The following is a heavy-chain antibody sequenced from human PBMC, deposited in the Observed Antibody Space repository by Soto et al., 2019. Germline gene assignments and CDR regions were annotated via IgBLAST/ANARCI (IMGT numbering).Heavy chain of an antibody. CDR1: GFTFSSYG. CDR2: IWYDGSNK. V-gene: IGHV3-33*01. D-gene: IGHD6-19*01. Sequence: QVQLVESGGGVVQPGRSLRLSCAASGFTFSSYGMHWLRQAPGKGLEWVAVIWYDGSNKYYADSVRGRFTISRDNSKNTLYLQMNSLRAEDTAVYYCARDLEGSLDYWGQGTLVTVSS. CDR3: ARDLEGSLDY. J-gene: IGHJ4*02.